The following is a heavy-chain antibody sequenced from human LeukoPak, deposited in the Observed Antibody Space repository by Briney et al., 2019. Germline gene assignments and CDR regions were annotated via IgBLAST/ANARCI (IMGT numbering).Heavy chain of an antibody. Sequence: GGSLGLSCAASGFTFSSYAMSWVRQAPGKGLEWVSAISGSGGSTYYADSVKGRFTISRDNSKNTLYLQMNSLRAEDTAVYYCAKPVTRIAAAVALIDYWGQGTLVTVSS. CDR2: ISGSGGST. J-gene: IGHJ4*02. CDR1: GFTFSSYA. CDR3: AKPVTRIAAAVALIDY. D-gene: IGHD6-13*01. V-gene: IGHV3-23*01.